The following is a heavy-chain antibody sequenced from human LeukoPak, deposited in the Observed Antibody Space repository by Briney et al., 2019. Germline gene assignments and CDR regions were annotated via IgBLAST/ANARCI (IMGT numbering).Heavy chain of an antibody. D-gene: IGHD2-15*01. CDR2: IRYDGTSK. CDR3: AKETRCSYSYY. Sequence: QPGGSLRLFCAASGFTFSCSVMHWVRQAPGKGLEGVAIIRYDGTSKYYADSVKGRFTISRDNSKNTVYLQMNSQRAEDTAGNFCAKETRCSYSYYWGQGTLVSVSS. CDR1: GFTFSCSV. J-gene: IGHJ4*02. V-gene: IGHV3-30*02.